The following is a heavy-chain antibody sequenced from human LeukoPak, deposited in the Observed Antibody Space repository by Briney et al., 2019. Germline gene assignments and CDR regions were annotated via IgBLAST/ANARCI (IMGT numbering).Heavy chain of an antibody. CDR1: GASISSYY. CDR3: ASQLGGTTFH. CDR2: VHYSGIS. V-gene: IGHV4-59*03. J-gene: IGHJ4*02. Sequence: PSETLSLTCTVSGASISSYYWSWIRQPPGQGLEWMGYVHYSGISDYNPSLQSRVTISVDTSKSQFSLKLSSVTAADTAVYYCASQLGGTTFHWGQGTLVTVSS. D-gene: IGHD1-1*01.